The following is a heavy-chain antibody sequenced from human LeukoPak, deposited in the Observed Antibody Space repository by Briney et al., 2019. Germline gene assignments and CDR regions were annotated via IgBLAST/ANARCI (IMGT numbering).Heavy chain of an antibody. Sequence: GSSVKVSCKASGGTFSSYAISWVRQAPGQGLEWMGRIIPILGIANYAQKFQGRVTITADKSTSTAYMELSSLRSEDTAVYYCARGKYSSSCRDYWGQGTLVTVSS. CDR2: IIPILGIA. CDR3: ARGKYSSSCRDY. J-gene: IGHJ4*02. V-gene: IGHV1-69*04. D-gene: IGHD6-13*01. CDR1: GGTFSSYA.